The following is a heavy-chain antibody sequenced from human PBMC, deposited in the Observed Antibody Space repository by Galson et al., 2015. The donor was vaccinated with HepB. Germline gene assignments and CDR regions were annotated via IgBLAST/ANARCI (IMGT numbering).Heavy chain of an antibody. D-gene: IGHD3-10*01. CDR1: GGTFSSYT. Sequence: SVKVSCKASGGTFSSYTINRVRQAPGQGLEWMGRIIPILGIANYAQKFQGRVTITADKSTSTANMELSSLRSEDTAVYYCARDRFGEYNWFDPWGQGTLVTVSS. CDR2: IIPILGIA. J-gene: IGHJ5*02. CDR3: ARDRFGEYNWFDP. V-gene: IGHV1-69*02.